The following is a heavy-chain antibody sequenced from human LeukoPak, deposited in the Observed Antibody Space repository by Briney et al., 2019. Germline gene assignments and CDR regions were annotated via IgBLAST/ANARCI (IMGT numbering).Heavy chain of an antibody. CDR3: GEMDRGTCYRY. J-gene: IGHJ4*02. V-gene: IGHV3-23*01. CDR2: ISGSGAET. D-gene: IGHD2-2*03. Sequence: GRSLGLSCAASGFTFSSRDMNWVSQARGKGLEWVASISGSGAETYYADSVRGQFTISRDNAKNMRYLQMNSLRAEDTAVYYCGEMDRGTCYRYWGQGALVTVSS. CDR1: GFTFSSRD.